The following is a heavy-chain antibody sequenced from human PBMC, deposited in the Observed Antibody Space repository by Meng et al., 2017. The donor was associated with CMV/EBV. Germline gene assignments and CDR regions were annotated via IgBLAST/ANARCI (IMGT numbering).Heavy chain of an antibody. CDR1: GGTFSSYA. D-gene: IGHD2-15*01. V-gene: IGHV1-69*05. CDR3: ARDRGLYSVAATNLIHYFDY. J-gene: IGHJ4*02. CDR2: IIPIFGTA. Sequence: SVKVSCKASGGTFSSYAISWVRQAPGQGLEWMGGIIPIFGTANYAQKFQGRVTITTDESTSTAYMELSSLRSEDTAVYYCARDRGLYSVAATNLIHYFDYWGQGTLVTVPQ.